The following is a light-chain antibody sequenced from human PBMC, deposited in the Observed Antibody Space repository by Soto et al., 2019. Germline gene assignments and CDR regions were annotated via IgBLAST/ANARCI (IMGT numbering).Light chain of an antibody. CDR1: QSISSY. CDR2: AAS. J-gene: IGKJ4*01. CDR3: QQSYSTLLT. Sequence: DIQMTQSPYSLSASVGDRVTITCRASQSISSYLNWYQQKPGKAPKLLIYAASSLQSGVPSRFSGSGSGTDFTLTISRLQPEYFATYYCQQSYSTLLTFGGGPKVEI. V-gene: IGKV1-39*01.